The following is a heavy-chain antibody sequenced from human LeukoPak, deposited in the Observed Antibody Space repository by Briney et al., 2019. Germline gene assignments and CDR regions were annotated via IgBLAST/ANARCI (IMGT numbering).Heavy chain of an antibody. V-gene: IGHV3-30*02. CDR1: GFTFSSYG. CDR3: AKILTIYCSSTSCFDY. CDR2: IRYDGSNK. J-gene: IGHJ4*02. Sequence: GGSLRLSCAASGFTFSSYGMHWVRQAPGKGLEWVAFIRYDGSNKYYADSVKGRFTISRDNSKNTLYLQMNSLRAEDTAVYYCAKILTIYCSSTSCFDYWGQGTLVTVPS. D-gene: IGHD2-2*01.